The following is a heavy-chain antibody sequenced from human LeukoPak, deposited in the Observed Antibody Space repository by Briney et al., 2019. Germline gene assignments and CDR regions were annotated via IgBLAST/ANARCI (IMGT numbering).Heavy chain of an antibody. CDR1: GGSISSSSYY. Sequence: SETLSLTCTVSGGSISSSSYYWGWIRQPPGKGLEWIGSIYYSGSTYYNPSLKSRVTISVDTSKNQFSLRLSSVTAADTAVYYCARRDNGSGSYYPFDYWGQGTLVTVSS. CDR3: ARRDNGSGSYYPFDY. J-gene: IGHJ4*02. CDR2: IYYSGST. D-gene: IGHD3-10*01. V-gene: IGHV4-39*01.